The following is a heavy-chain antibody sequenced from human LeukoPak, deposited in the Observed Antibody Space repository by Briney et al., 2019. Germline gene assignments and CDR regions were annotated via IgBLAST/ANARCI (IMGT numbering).Heavy chain of an antibody. J-gene: IGHJ5*02. Sequence: GGSLRLSCAASGFTFSTYGLHWVRQAPGKGLQWVAFVRYDGTEKYYADSVKGRFTISKDTSKNTLYLQMNSLTVEDTAVYYCAKDLVRDRWFGETWGQGTLVTVSS. CDR2: VRYDGTEK. CDR3: AKDLVRDRWFGET. D-gene: IGHD3-10*01. CDR1: GFTFSTYG. V-gene: IGHV3-30*02.